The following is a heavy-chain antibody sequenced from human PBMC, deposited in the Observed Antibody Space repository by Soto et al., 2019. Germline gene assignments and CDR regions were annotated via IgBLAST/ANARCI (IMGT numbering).Heavy chain of an antibody. CDR3: ASRERNDAFEI. CDR1: GGSISSYY. Sequence: PSETLSLTCTVSGGSISSYYWSWIRQPPGKGLEWIGYIYYSGSTNYNPSLKSRVTISVYTSKNQFSLKLSSVTAAETAVYYCASRERNDAFEIWGQGTMVTVSS. CDR2: IYYSGST. J-gene: IGHJ3*02. D-gene: IGHD1-26*01. V-gene: IGHV4-59*01.